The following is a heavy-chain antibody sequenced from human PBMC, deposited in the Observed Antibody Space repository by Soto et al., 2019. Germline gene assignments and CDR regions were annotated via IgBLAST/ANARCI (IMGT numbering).Heavy chain of an antibody. J-gene: IGHJ6*02. V-gene: IGHV1-69*11. D-gene: IGHD2-2*01. CDR3: ARGVPAAGYYYGMDV. CDR1: GGTFSSYA. Sequence: QVQLVQSGAEVKKPGSSVKVSCKASGGTFSSYAISWVRQAPGQGLEWMGGIIPILGTANYAQEAQGRVTITADESTRTAYMELSSLRSEDAAVQYCARGVPAAGYYYGMDVWRQGTTVTVSS. CDR2: IIPILGTA.